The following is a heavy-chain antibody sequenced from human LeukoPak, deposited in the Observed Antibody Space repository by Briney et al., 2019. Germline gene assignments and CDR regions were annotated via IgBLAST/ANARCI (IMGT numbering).Heavy chain of an antibody. V-gene: IGHV4-59*02. CDR2: IYYSGTT. D-gene: IGHD2-21*01. Sequence: PSETLSLTCTVSGDSVSSFYWSWIRQPPGKGQEWIGYIYYSGTTNYNPSLKSRVTISVDTTKSQFSLKLSSVTAADTAVYYCARGVVIAPQTFDYWGQGILVTVSS. CDR3: ARGVVIAPQTFDY. J-gene: IGHJ4*02. CDR1: GDSVSSFY.